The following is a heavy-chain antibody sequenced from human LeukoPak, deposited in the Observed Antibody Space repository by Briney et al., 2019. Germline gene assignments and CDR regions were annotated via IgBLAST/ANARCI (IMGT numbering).Heavy chain of an antibody. CDR1: GGSISSDY. D-gene: IGHD4/OR15-4a*01. J-gene: IGHJ6*02. V-gene: IGHV4-59*08. CDR3: ARRSMVRTVGYYYGMDV. CDR2: IYYSGST. Sequence: SETLSLTCIVSGGSISSDYWSWIRQSPGKGLEWIGYIYYSGSTNYNPSLKSRATISVDTSKRHSSLRLSSVTAADTAVYYCARRSMVRTVGYYYGMDVWGQGTTVTVSS.